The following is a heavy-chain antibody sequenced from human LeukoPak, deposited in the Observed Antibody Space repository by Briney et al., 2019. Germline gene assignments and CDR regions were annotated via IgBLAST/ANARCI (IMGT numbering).Heavy chain of an antibody. CDR2: IRSKTHGEAI. J-gene: IGHJ5*02. V-gene: IGHV3-15*07. Sequence: PGGSLRLSCAASGFTFSNVWMNWVRQAPGKGLEWVGRIRSKTHGEAIDYAAPVRGRFTISRDDLKNTVYLQMNSLKIEDTAVYYCTSHAAFDPWGQGTLVTVSS. CDR3: TSHAAFDP. CDR1: GFTFSNVW.